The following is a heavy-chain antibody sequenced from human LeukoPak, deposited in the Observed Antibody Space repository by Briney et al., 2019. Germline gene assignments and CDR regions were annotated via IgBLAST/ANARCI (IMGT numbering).Heavy chain of an antibody. CDR2: ITSNGGST. D-gene: IGHD2-2*01. CDR1: GFTFSSYA. J-gene: IGHJ4*02. CDR3: ATVPAAGYDY. V-gene: IGHV3-64*01. Sequence: PGGFLRLFCAASGFTFSSYAMHWVRQAPGKGLEYVSAITSNGGSTYYANSVKGRFTISRDNSKNTLYLQMGSLRAEDMAVYYCATVPAAGYDYWGQGTLVTVSS.